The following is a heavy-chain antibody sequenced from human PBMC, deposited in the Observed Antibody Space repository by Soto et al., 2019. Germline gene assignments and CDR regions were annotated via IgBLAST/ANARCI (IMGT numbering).Heavy chain of an antibody. Sequence: QVQLVQSGAEVKKPGSSVKVSCKASGGTFSSYAISWVRQAPGQGLEWMGGIIPIFGTANYAQKFQGRVPITADESTSTAYMELSSLRSEDTAVYYCARGYTPDYDFWSGYLYFDYWGQGTLVTVSS. V-gene: IGHV1-69*12. CDR2: IIPIFGTA. CDR3: ARGYTPDYDFWSGYLYFDY. J-gene: IGHJ4*02. D-gene: IGHD3-3*01. CDR1: GGTFSSYA.